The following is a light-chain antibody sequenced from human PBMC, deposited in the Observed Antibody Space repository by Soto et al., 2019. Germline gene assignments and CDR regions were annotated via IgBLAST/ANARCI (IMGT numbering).Light chain of an antibody. Sequence: QSALTQPASVSGSPGQSITISCTGTSSDVGGYNYVSWYQQHPGKAPKLMIYGVTNRPSGVSNRFSGSKSGNTASLTISGLQAEDEADYYCSSYTSSTTLSVVFRGGTKLTVL. J-gene: IGLJ2*01. CDR3: SSYTSSTTLSVV. V-gene: IGLV2-14*01. CDR1: SSDVGGYNY. CDR2: GVT.